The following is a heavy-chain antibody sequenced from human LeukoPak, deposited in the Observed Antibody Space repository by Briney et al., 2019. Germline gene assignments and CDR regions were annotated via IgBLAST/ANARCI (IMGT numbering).Heavy chain of an antibody. V-gene: IGHV4-34*01. CDR2: INHSGST. Sequence: SETLSLTCAVYGGSFSGYYWSWIRQPPGKGLEWIGEINHSGSTNYNPSLKSRVTISVDTSKNQFSLKLSSVTAADTAVYYCARGSRQGVFDPWGQGTQVTVSS. J-gene: IGHJ5*02. D-gene: IGHD3-10*01. CDR1: GGSFSGYY. CDR3: ARGSRQGVFDP.